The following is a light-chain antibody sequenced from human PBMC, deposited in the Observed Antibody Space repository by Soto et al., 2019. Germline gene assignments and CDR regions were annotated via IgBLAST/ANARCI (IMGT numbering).Light chain of an antibody. CDR3: QQYNSYPIT. Sequence: DIQMTQSPSTLSASEGDRVTITCRASQSISTWLAWYQQKPGTAPKLLIYKASSLESGVPSRFSGSGSGTEFTLTISSLQPDDFATYYCQQYNSYPITFGQGTRLEIK. V-gene: IGKV1-5*03. J-gene: IGKJ5*01. CDR1: QSISTW. CDR2: KAS.